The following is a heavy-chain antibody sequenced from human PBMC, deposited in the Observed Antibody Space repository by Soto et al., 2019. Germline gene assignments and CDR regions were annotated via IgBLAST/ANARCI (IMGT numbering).Heavy chain of an antibody. D-gene: IGHD3-10*01. CDR2: IFHSGST. CDR1: GGSINSGDYY. V-gene: IGHV4-30-4*01. J-gene: IGHJ6*02. Sequence: SETLSLTCTVSGGSINSGDYYWAWVRHPPGKGLEWIGNIFHSGSTYYTPSLQSRVTISLDTSKNHFSLKLSSVTPADTAVYYCARDRYYGSGTYYNFYSGMDVWGQGTTVTVSS. CDR3: ARDRYYGSGTYYNFYSGMDV.